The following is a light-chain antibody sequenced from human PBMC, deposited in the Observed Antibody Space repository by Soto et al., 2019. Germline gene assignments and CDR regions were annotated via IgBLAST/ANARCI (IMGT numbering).Light chain of an antibody. CDR3: QQSYRHPT. CDR2: SAS. Sequence: QLTQSPSSLSASVGDRVTITCRASQSIDIYLHWYQQKPGKAPKLLIYSASSSQRGVPSRFSGSGSGTDFTLTISSLQPEDSATYYCQQSYRHPTFGQGTKVEVK. J-gene: IGKJ1*01. V-gene: IGKV1-39*01. CDR1: QSIDIY.